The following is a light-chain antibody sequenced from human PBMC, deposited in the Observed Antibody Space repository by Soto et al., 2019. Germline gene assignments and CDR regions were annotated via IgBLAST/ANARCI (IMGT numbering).Light chain of an antibody. CDR1: QSIKNW. V-gene: IGKV1-5*03. J-gene: IGKJ3*01. Sequence: DIQMTQSPSTLSASVGDRVTITCRASQSIKNWLAWYQQKPGEAPKLLIYKASTLESGVPSRFSGSGSGTEFTLTISCLQPDDVAISHCQQYNSYSQFTLGPGTKVDIK. CDR2: KAS. CDR3: QQYNSYSQFT.